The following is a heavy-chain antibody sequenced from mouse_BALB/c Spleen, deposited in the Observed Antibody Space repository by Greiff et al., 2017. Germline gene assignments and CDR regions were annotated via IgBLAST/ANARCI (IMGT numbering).Heavy chain of an antibody. CDR2: ISSGGST. D-gene: IGHD1-2*01. V-gene: IGHV5-6-5*01. Sequence: EVKLMESGGGLVKPGGSLKLSCAASGFTFSSYAMSWVRQTPEKRLEWVASISSGGSTYYPDSVKGRFTISRDNARNILYLQMSSLRSEDTAMYYCAREGFITTAPYAMDYWGQGTSVTVSS. CDR3: AREGFITTAPYAMDY. J-gene: IGHJ4*01. CDR1: GFTFSSYA.